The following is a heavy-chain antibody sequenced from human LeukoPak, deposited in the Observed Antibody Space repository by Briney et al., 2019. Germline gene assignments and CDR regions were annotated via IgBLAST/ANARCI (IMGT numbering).Heavy chain of an antibody. J-gene: IGHJ3*02. Sequence: GGSLRLSRAASGFTFSSYAMNWVRQAPGKGLEWVSLISGSGDSTDYADSVKGRFTISRDNSKNTLYLQINSLRADDTAVHYCAKRAVAGTGRGFDIWGQGTLVTVSS. CDR3: AKRAVAGTGRGFDI. CDR2: ISGSGDST. D-gene: IGHD6-19*01. CDR1: GFTFSSYA. V-gene: IGHV3-23*01.